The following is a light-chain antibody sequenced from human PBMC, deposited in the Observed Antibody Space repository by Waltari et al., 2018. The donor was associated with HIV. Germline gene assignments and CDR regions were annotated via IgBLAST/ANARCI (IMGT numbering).Light chain of an antibody. V-gene: IGKV1-9*01. J-gene: IGKJ4*01. CDR2: AAS. CDR1: QGISNY. CDR3: QQLDSYTQIT. Sequence: DIQLTQSPSFLSASVGDRVIITCRTSQGISNYLAWYQQKPGKATQLLIYAASTLQSGVPSRFSGSGSGTEFTLTISSLQPEDFATYYCQQLDSYTQITFGGGTKVEIK.